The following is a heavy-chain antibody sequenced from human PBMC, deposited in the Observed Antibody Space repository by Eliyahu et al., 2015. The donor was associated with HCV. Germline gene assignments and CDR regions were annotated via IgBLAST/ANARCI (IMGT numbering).Heavy chain of an antibody. CDR3: ASGGGGIAVAGTGGWFDP. Sequence: QVQLQESGPGLVKPSETLSLTCTVXGGSIXTXYWSWIRQPPGKGLXWIGYSHYSGSTTSNPSLKXRVTISLDTSKNQFSLNXTSVTAADTAVYYCASGGGGIAVAGTGGWFDPWGQGTLVTVSS. CDR2: SHYSGST. CDR1: GGSIXTXY. J-gene: IGHJ5*02. D-gene: IGHD6-19*01. V-gene: IGHV4-59*01.